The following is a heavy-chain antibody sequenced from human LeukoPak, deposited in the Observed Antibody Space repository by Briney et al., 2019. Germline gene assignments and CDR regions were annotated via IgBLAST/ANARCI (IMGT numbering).Heavy chain of an antibody. J-gene: IGHJ4*02. V-gene: IGHV3-43D*03. Sequence: GGSLRLSCAASGFTFDDYAMHWVRHAPGKGLEWVSLISWDGGSTYYADSVKGRFTTSRDNSKNSLYLQMNSLRAEDTALYYCAKDIGVAAAGPLGYWGQGTLVTVSS. CDR1: GFTFDDYA. CDR3: AKDIGVAAAGPLGY. CDR2: ISWDGGST. D-gene: IGHD6-13*01.